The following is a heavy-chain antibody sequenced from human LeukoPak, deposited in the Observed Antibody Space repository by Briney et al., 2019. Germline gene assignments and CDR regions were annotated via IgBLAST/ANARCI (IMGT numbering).Heavy chain of an antibody. CDR3: ARGQQQLGRGIDY. D-gene: IGHD6-13*01. J-gene: IGHJ4*02. CDR1: GGSISSYY. V-gene: IGHV4-59*12. CDR2: ISYSGST. Sequence: SETLSLTCTVSGGSISSYYWSWIRQPPGKGLEWIGYISYSGSTNYNPSLKSRVTISLDTSKNQFSLKLSSVTAADTAVYYCARGQQQLGRGIDYWGQGTLVTVSS.